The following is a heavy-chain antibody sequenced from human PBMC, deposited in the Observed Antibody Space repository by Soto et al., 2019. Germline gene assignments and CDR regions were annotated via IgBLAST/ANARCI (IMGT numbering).Heavy chain of an antibody. D-gene: IGHD3-10*01. CDR1: GFTFSSYG. V-gene: IGHV3-30*03. CDR3: ATSGEGSWYFDY. Sequence: GGSLRLSCAASGFTFSSYGMHWVRQAPGKGLEWVAVISRDGDNKDDADSVKGRFTISRDNSKNTLYLQMNSLRTEDTAMYYCATSGEGSWYFDYRGQGTLVTVSS. CDR2: ISRDGDNK. J-gene: IGHJ4*02.